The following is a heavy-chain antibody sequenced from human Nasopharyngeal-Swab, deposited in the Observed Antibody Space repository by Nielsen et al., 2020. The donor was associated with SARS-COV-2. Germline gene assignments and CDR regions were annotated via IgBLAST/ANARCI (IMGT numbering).Heavy chain of an antibody. CDR2: INAGNGNT. J-gene: IGHJ6*03. Sequence: SVTVSCKASGYTFTNYALHWVRQAPGQRLEWMGWINAGNGNTKYSQKFQGRVTITRDTSASTAYMELSSLRSEDTAVYYCARGSGYYTYYYVDVCGKGTTVTVSS. CDR1: GYTFTNYA. D-gene: IGHD3-3*01. CDR3: ARGSGYYTYYYVDV. V-gene: IGHV1-3*01.